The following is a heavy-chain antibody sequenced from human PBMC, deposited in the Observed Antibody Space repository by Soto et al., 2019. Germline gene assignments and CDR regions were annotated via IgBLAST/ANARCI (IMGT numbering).Heavy chain of an antibody. V-gene: IGHV3-23*04. D-gene: IGHD2-8*01. CDR2: ISGSGGST. CDR1: GFTFSSYV. CDR3: AKDGYCTNGVCYDNWFDP. J-gene: IGHJ5*02. Sequence: VQLVESGGGVVQPGRSLRLSCAASGFTFSSYVMSWVRQAPGKGLEWVSAISGSGGSTYYADSVKGRFTISRDNSKNTLYLQMNSLRAEDTAVYYCAKDGYCTNGVCYDNWFDPWGQGTLVTVSS.